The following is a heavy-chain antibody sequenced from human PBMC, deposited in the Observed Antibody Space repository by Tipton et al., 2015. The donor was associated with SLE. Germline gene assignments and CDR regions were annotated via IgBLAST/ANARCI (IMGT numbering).Heavy chain of an antibody. J-gene: IGHJ3*02. CDR3: ARVPAGDEGEVAFDI. Sequence: QSGAEVKKPGASVKLSCKASGNTFSGYFFHWVRQAPGQGLEWLGWINPNSGGTDYAQSFQGRVTMTWDTSITTAYMEMSGLRSDDTAVYYCARVPAGDEGEVAFDIWGQGTMVTVSS. V-gene: IGHV1-2*02. D-gene: IGHD3-16*01. CDR2: INPNSGGT. CDR1: GNTFSGYF.